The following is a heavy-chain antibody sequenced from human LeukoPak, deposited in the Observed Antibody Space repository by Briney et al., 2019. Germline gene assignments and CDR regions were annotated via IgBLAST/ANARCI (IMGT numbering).Heavy chain of an antibody. CDR1: GFTFSDHF. CDR2: ISNSGDYI. Sequence: GGSLRLSCAASGFTFSDHFINWIRQAPGKGLEWVASISNSGDYISYADSLKGRFTISRDNAKNSLFLQMSSLRAEDTAVYYCAREMYAGWYFAFDIWGQGTMVTVSS. V-gene: IGHV3-21*01. CDR3: AREMYAGWYFAFDI. D-gene: IGHD6-19*01. J-gene: IGHJ3*02.